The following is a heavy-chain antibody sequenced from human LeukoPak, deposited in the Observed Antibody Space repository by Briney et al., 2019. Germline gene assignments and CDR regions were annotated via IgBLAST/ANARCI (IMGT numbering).Heavy chain of an antibody. CDR3: AMSGSFDY. CDR2: IYHSGST. Sequence: SETLSLTCAVSGYSISSGYYWGWIRQPPGKGLERIGSIYHSGSTYYNPSLKSRVTISVDTSKNQFSLKLSSVTAADTAVYYCAMSGSFDYWGQGTLVTVSS. CDR1: GYSISSGYY. J-gene: IGHJ4*02. V-gene: IGHV4-38-2*01. D-gene: IGHD1-26*01.